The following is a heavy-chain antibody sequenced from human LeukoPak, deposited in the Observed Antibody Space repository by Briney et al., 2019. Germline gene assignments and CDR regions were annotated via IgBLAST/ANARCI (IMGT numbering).Heavy chain of an antibody. V-gene: IGHV4-39*07. D-gene: IGHD3-10*01. Sequence: SETLSLTCTVSGGSISSSSYYWGWIRQPPGKGLEWIGSIYYSGSTYYNPSLKSRVTISVDTSKNQFSLKLSSVTAADTAVYYCARDFGRGTMVRGVGREMDYYYYMDVWGKGTTVTVSS. CDR1: GGSISSSSYY. CDR2: IYYSGST. CDR3: ARDFGRGTMVRGVGREMDYYYYMDV. J-gene: IGHJ6*03.